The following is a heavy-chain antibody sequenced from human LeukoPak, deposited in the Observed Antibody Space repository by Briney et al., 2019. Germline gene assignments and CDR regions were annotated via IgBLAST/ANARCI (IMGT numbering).Heavy chain of an antibody. CDR1: GFTFSRYG. Sequence: GGSLRLSCTASGFTFSRYGIHWVRQAPGKGLEWVAFIRYDGSNKYYADSVKGRFTISRDNSKNTLYLQMNSLRAEDTAVYYCAKDLFGDNPYIVATDYWGQGTLVTVSS. CDR3: AKDLFGDNPYIVATDY. D-gene: IGHD5-12*01. V-gene: IGHV3-30*02. J-gene: IGHJ4*02. CDR2: IRYDGSNK.